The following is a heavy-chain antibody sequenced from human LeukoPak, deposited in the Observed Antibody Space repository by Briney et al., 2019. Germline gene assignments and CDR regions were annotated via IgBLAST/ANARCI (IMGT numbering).Heavy chain of an antibody. D-gene: IGHD3-10*01. CDR1: GFTLSSYW. Sequence: GRTLRPSCAASGFTLSSYWMTGGPQSPGKEREGGANIKQEGSEKYYVDSVKGRFTISRDNAKNSLYLQMNSLRAEDTAVYYCAREAYGSGSYWSPNWFDPWGQGTLVTVSS. CDR3: AREAYGSGSYWSPNWFDP. V-gene: IGHV3-7*03. CDR2: IKQEGSEK. J-gene: IGHJ5*02.